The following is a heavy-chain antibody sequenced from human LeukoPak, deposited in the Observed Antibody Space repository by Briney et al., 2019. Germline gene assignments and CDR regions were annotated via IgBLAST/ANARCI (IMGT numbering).Heavy chain of an antibody. V-gene: IGHV4-4*07. Sequence: SSETLSLTCTVSGGSISSNYWSWMRQPAGKALEWIGRIYPSGSTNYNPSLKSRVTMSVDTSQNQFSLKMTSVTAADTAVYYCARGASTTWPGNFDYWGQGTLVTVSS. D-gene: IGHD1-14*01. J-gene: IGHJ4*02. CDR3: ARGASTTWPGNFDY. CDR2: IYPSGST. CDR1: GGSISSNY.